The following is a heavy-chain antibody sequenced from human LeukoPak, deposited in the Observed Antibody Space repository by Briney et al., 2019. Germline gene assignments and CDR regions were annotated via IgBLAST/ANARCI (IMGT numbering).Heavy chain of an antibody. CDR3: AKDRLSIAARVSDY. CDR2: IGGSGGST. J-gene: IGHJ4*02. V-gene: IGHV3-23*01. Sequence: GGSLRLSCAASGFTFSSHAMSWVRQAPGKGLEWVSGIGGSGGSTYYAGSVKGRFTISRDNSKNTLYLEMNSLRAEDTAIYYCAKDRLSIAARVSDYWGQGTLVTVSS. CDR1: GFTFSSHA. D-gene: IGHD6-6*01.